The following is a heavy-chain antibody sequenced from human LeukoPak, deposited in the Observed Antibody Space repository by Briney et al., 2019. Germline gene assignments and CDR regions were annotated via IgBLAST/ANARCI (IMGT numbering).Heavy chain of an antibody. D-gene: IGHD5-18*01. Sequence: SQTLSLTCAVSVDSVSSNSAAWNWIRPSPSRGLEWLGRTYYRSKWYNDYAVSVKSRITINPDTSKNQFSLQLNSVTPEDTAVYYCAREEVDTAMAIDYWGQGTLVTVSS. CDR3: AREEVDTAMAIDY. V-gene: IGHV6-1*01. J-gene: IGHJ4*02. CDR1: VDSVSSNSAA. CDR2: TYYRSKWYN.